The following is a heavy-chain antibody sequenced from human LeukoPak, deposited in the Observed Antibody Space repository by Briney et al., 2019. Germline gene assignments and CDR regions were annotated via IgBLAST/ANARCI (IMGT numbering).Heavy chain of an antibody. J-gene: IGHJ4*02. CDR3: ARDQEEYWSFDY. V-gene: IGHV3-7*01. CDR1: GFTFSSYW. CDR2: IKKDGTEK. D-gene: IGHD1-1*01. Sequence: PGGSLRLSCAASGFTFSSYWMSWVRQAPGKGLEWVANIKKDGTEKKYVDSVKGRFTISRDNAKNSLYLQMNSLRAEDTAVYYCARDQEEYWSFDYWGQGTLVTVSS.